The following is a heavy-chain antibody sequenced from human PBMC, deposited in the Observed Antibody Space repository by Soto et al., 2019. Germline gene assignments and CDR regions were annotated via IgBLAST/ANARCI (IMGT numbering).Heavy chain of an antibody. CDR3: AREKLRGNYYDSSGYLDY. CDR1: GGSISSSNW. CDR2: IYHSGST. Sequence: PSETLSLTCAVSGGSISSSNWWSWVRQPPGKGLEWIGEIYHSGSTNYNPSLKSRVTISVDKSKNQFSLKLSSVTAADTAVYYCAREKLRGNYYDSSGYLDYWGQGTLVTVSS. J-gene: IGHJ4*02. V-gene: IGHV4-4*02. D-gene: IGHD3-22*01.